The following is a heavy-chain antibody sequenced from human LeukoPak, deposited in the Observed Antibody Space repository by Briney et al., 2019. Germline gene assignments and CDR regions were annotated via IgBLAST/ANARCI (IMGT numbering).Heavy chain of an antibody. Sequence: SETLSLTRTVSGGSLATGFYYWVWLRQPPGKGLEWFGGVSYSGSTYYNTPLQSRVSISVDTSKNQFSLRLSSVTAADTAVYYCARGQDSSSWYGTYYYDSSGSGIFDYWGQGTLVTVSS. CDR3: ARGQDSSSWYGTYYYDSSGSGIFDY. V-gene: IGHV4-39*01. CDR2: VSYSGST. D-gene: IGHD3-22*01. J-gene: IGHJ4*02. CDR1: GGSLATGFYY.